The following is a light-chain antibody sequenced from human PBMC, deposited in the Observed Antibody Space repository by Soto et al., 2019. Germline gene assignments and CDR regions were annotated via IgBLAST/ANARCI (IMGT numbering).Light chain of an antibody. J-gene: IGKJ2*01. CDR1: QTITTY. Sequence: DIQMTQSPSALSASVGDSVTITCRASQTITTYLNWYQQKPGKAPKLLIYEASILQSGVPARFSGSGSNTDFTLTISNLQPEDFATYYCQQSYGSPPYTFGQGTKVEIK. CDR2: EAS. CDR3: QQSYGSPPYT. V-gene: IGKV1-39*01.